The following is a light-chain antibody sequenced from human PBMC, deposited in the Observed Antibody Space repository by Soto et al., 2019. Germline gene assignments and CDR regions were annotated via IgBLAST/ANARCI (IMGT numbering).Light chain of an antibody. CDR1: QSVLYNSNNKNY. Sequence: DIVMTQSPDSLAVSLGERATINCKSSQSVLYNSNNKNYLAWYQQKPGQPPKLLIYWASTRESGVPDRFSASGSGTDLTLTISSLQAEDVAVYYCQQYYSTPLIFGGGTKVEIK. J-gene: IGKJ4*01. CDR2: WAS. V-gene: IGKV4-1*01. CDR3: QQYYSTPLI.